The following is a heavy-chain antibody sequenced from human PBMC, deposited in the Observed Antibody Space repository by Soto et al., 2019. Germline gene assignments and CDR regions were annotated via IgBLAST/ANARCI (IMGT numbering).Heavy chain of an antibody. Sequence: PSETLSLTCTVSGGSIGSSNYYWGWIRQPPGKGLEWIGSIYYSGSTYYNPSLKSRVTISVDTSKNQFSLKLSSVTAADTAVYYCARHSDYGDYWYFDLWGRGTLVTVSS. D-gene: IGHD4-17*01. CDR3: ARHSDYGDYWYFDL. CDR1: GGSIGSSNYY. V-gene: IGHV4-39*01. CDR2: IYYSGST. J-gene: IGHJ2*01.